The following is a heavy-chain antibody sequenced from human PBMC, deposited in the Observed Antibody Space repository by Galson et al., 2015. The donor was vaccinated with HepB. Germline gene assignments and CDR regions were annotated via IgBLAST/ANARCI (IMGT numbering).Heavy chain of an antibody. V-gene: IGHV1-69*13. J-gene: IGHJ5*02. CDR2: NIPTFGTA. CDR1: GGTFSSYA. Sequence: SVKVSCKASGGTFSSYAISWVRQAPGQGLEWMGGNIPTFGTANYAQKFQGRVTITADESTSTAYMELSSLRSEDTAVYYCARIITLGLVIGWFDPWGQGTLVTVSS. CDR3: ARIITLGLVIGWFDP. D-gene: IGHD3/OR15-3a*01.